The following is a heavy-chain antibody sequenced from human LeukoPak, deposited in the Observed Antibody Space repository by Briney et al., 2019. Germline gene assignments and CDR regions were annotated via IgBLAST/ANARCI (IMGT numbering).Heavy chain of an antibody. V-gene: IGHV3-30*18. CDR1: GFTFSSYA. CDR3: AKGDWELGSTGYFDY. Sequence: GGSLRLSCAASGFTFSSYAMHWVRQAPGKGLEWVAVISYDGSSKYYADSVKGRFIIFRDNSKNTLFVQMNSLRPEDTAVYYCAKGDWELGSTGYFDYWGQGTLVTVSS. CDR2: ISYDGSSK. J-gene: IGHJ4*02. D-gene: IGHD1-26*01.